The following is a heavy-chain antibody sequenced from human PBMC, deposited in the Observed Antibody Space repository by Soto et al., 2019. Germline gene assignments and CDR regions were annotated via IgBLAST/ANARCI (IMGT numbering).Heavy chain of an antibody. CDR2: IYYSGST. J-gene: IGHJ6*03. V-gene: IGHV4-31*03. D-gene: IGHD1-26*01. Sequence: QVQLQESGPGLVKPSQTLSLTCTVSGDSISSGGYYWSWIRQHPGKGLEWIGYIYYSGSTYYNPSLKSRVTISVDTSKNQFSLKLSSVTAADTSVYYCARGGATTPWYYYYYMDVWGKGTTVTVSS. CDR3: ARGGATTPWYYYYYMDV. CDR1: GDSISSGGYY.